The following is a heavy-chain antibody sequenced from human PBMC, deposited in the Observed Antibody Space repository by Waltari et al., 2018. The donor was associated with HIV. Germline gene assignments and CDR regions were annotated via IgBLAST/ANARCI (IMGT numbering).Heavy chain of an antibody. V-gene: IGHV1-2*06. Sequence: QVQLVQSGPEMRRPGASLKVSCKASGYNFSDYFMPWVRQAPGHGLEWVGRINPKTGDTNYAQRVKDRLTVTSDRSLFTAYLELSGLTPDDTAIYYCAREIFATRGFGPMLDFWGQGTLVSVSS. CDR2: INPKTGDT. J-gene: IGHJ4*02. CDR1: GYNFSDYF. CDR3: AREIFATRGFGPMLDF. D-gene: IGHD3-16*01.